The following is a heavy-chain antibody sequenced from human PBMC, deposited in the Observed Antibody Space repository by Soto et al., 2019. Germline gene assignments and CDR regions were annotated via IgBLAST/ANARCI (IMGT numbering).Heavy chain of an antibody. V-gene: IGHV4-4*07. CDR2: IYTSGST. CDR1: GGSISSYY. CDR3: ARTYSSSVWFDP. D-gene: IGHD6-6*01. Sequence: SETLSLTCPVSGGSISSYYWSWIRQPAGKGLEWIGRIYTSGSTNYNPSLKSRVTMSVDTSKNQFSLKLSSVTAADTAVYYCARTYSSSVWFDPWGQGTLVTVSS. J-gene: IGHJ5*02.